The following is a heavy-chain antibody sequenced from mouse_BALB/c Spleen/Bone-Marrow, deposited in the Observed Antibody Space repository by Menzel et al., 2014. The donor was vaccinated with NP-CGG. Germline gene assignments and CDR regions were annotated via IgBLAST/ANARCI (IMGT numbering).Heavy chain of an antibody. CDR2: IFPGDGDT. D-gene: IGHD2-2*01. J-gene: IGHJ2*01. V-gene: IGHV1-80*01. Sequence: VQLQESGAELVRPGSSVKISCKASGYAFSNYWMSWVKQRPGQGLEWIGQIFPGDGDTNYNGKFKGKATLTADKSSSTAYMQLNSLTSEDSAVYFCARSNYGYDVYFDYWGLGTTLTVSS. CDR1: GYAFSNYW. CDR3: ARSNYGYDVYFDY.